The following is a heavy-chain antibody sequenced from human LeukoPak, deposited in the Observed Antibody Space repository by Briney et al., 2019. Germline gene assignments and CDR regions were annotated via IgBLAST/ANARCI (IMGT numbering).Heavy chain of an antibody. CDR3: ARGTVAGRNAYYYYYYYMDV. D-gene: IGHD6-19*01. V-gene: IGHV3-48*03. J-gene: IGHJ6*03. CDR1: GFTFSSYE. Sequence: GGSLRRYGAASGFTFSSYEMNWVRQAPGKGLEWVSYINYSGNTIDYADSVKGRFTISRDNAKNSLYLQMNSLRAEDTAVYYCARGTVAGRNAYYYYYYYMDVWGKGTTVTISS. CDR2: INYSGNTI.